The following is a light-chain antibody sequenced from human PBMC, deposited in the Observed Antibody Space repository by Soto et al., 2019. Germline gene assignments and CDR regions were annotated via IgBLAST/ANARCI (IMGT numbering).Light chain of an antibody. Sequence: DVQMTQSPSSLSAFVGDRVTITCRASQGIAPYLAWFQQKPGKVNKLLIYATSTLQSGVTSRFSGSGSGTDFTITSNRLQPEDVGTYYCQKYNSAPLTFGGGTTVEIQ. CDR3: QKYNSAPLT. V-gene: IGKV1-27*01. CDR1: QGIAPY. CDR2: ATS. J-gene: IGKJ4*01.